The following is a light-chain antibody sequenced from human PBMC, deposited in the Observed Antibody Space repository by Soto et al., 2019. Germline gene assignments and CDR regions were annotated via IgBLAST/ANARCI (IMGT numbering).Light chain of an antibody. Sequence: DFQMTQSPSTLSASIGDGVTITCRASQSISSWLAWYQQKPGKAPKLLIYDASSLESGVPSRFSGSGSGTEFTLTISSLQPDDFATYYCQQYNSYSLTFGGGTKVDIK. CDR2: DAS. CDR3: QQYNSYSLT. CDR1: QSISSW. V-gene: IGKV1-5*01. J-gene: IGKJ4*01.